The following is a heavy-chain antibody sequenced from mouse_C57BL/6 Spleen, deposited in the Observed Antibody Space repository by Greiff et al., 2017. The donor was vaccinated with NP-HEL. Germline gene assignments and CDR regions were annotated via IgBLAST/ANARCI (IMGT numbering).Heavy chain of an antibody. J-gene: IGHJ3*01. CDR2: INPYNGGT. CDR1: GYTFTDYY. CDR3: ARDGNSIAY. V-gene: IGHV1-19*01. D-gene: IGHD2-1*01. Sequence: EVQLQQSGPVLVKPWASVKMSCKASGYTFTDYYMNWVKQSHGKSLEWIGVINPYNGGTSYNQKFKGKATLTVDKSSSTAYMELNSLTSEDSAVYYCARDGNSIAYWGQGTLVTVSA.